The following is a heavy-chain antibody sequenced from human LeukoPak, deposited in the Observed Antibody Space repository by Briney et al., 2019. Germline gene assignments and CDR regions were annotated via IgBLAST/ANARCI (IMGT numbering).Heavy chain of an antibody. CDR2: IIPIFGTA. D-gene: IGHD3-16*01. Sequence: SVKVSCKASGGTFSSYAISWVRQAPGQGLEWMGGIIPIFGTANYAQKLQGRVTMTTDTSTSTAYMELRSLRSDDTAVYYCARLMNWYFDLWGRGTLVTVSS. CDR1: GGTFSSYA. V-gene: IGHV1-69*05. J-gene: IGHJ2*01. CDR3: ARLMNWYFDL.